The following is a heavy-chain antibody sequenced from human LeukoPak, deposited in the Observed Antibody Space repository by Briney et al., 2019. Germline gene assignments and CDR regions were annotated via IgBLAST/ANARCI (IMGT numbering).Heavy chain of an antibody. CDR1: GFTFSDYY. J-gene: IGHJ6*03. D-gene: IGHD2-2*01. CDR2: MTSSGTTI. Sequence: GGSLRLSCAASGFTFSDYYMTWIRQAPGKGLEWVSYMTSSGTTIYYADSVRGRLTISRDNAKKSLYLQMNSLRAEDTAVYYCARLEQYHRGHFYYYMDVRGKGTTVTVSS. CDR3: ARLEQYHRGHFYYYMDV. V-gene: IGHV3-11*01.